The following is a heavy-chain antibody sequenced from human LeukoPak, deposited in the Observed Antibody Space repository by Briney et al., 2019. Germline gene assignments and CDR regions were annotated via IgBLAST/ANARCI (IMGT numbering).Heavy chain of an antibody. CDR3: AKSSIMITFGGVIVTPGY. CDR2: IRQDGGEK. D-gene: IGHD3-16*02. V-gene: IGHV3-7*03. Sequence: GGSLRLSCAASGFTFSSYWMTWVRQAPGEGLEWVANIRQDGGEKNYVDSVKGRFTISRDNAKNSLYLQMNSLRAEDTAVYYCAKSSIMITFGGVIVTPGYWGQGTLVTVSS. CDR1: GFTFSSYW. J-gene: IGHJ4*02.